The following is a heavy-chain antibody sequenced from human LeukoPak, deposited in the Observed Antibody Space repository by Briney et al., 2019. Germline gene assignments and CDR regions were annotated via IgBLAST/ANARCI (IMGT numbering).Heavy chain of an antibody. CDR2: ISANTGNT. D-gene: IGHD4-11*01. Sequence: GASVKVSCKTSGYTYTTTGISWLRQAPGQGLEWMGWISANTGNTNYAQRFQGRFTMTTDKSTSTAYMELRSLTSDDTAVYYCASGVMTTGSDYWGQGTLVTVSS. V-gene: IGHV1-18*01. CDR1: GYTYTTTG. CDR3: ASGVMTTGSDY. J-gene: IGHJ4*02.